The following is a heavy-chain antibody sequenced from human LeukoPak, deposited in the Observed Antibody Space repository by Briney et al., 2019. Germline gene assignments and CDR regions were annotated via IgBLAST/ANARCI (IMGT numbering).Heavy chain of an antibody. Sequence: PSETLSLTCTVSAGSLSSYYWSWIRQPPGKGLEWIGYIYYSGSTNYNPSLKSRVTISVDTSKNQFSLKLSSVTAADTAVYYCARDGRFYYYYMDVWGKGTTVTVSS. CDR2: IYYSGST. J-gene: IGHJ6*03. CDR1: AGSLSSYY. D-gene: IGHD3-3*01. CDR3: ARDGRFYYYYMDV. V-gene: IGHV4-59*12.